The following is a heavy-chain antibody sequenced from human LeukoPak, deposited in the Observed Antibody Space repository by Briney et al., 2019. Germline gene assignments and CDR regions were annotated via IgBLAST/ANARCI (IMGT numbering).Heavy chain of an antibody. D-gene: IGHD3-22*01. CDR1: GFTFSSYA. Sequence: PGGSLRLSCAASGFTFSSYAMSWVRQAPGKGLEWVSAISGSGGSTYCADSVKGRFTITRDNSKNTLYLQMNSLRAEDTAVYYCARASDSSGYYDYWGQGTLVTVSS. CDR3: ARASDSSGYYDY. V-gene: IGHV3-23*01. J-gene: IGHJ4*02. CDR2: ISGSGGST.